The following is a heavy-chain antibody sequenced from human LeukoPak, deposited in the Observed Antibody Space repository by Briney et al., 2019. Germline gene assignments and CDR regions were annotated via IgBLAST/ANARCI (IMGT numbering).Heavy chain of an antibody. D-gene: IGHD6-6*01. CDR2: IYHSGNT. CDR3: ARHSSSSRGWFDP. J-gene: IGHJ5*02. V-gene: IGHV4-59*01. CDR1: GGSISSYY. Sequence: PSETLSLTCTVSGGSISSYYWTWIRQPPGKGLEWIGYIYHSGNTNYNPSLKSRVTLSVDTSKNQFSLKVSSVTAADTAVYYCARHSSSSRGWFDPWGQGTLVTVSS.